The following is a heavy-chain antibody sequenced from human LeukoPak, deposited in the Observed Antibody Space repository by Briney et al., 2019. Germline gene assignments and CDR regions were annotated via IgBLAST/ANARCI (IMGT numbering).Heavy chain of an antibody. J-gene: IGHJ2*01. CDR1: GGTISSYY. CDR3: ARVSAEHWYFDL. CDR2: IYYSGST. V-gene: IGHV4-59*01. Sequence: PSETLSLNCTGSGGTISSYYWSWIRQPPGKGLEWIGYIYYSGSTNYNPSLKSRVTISVDTSKNQFSLKLSSVTAADTAVYYCARVSAEHWYFDLWGRGTLVTVSS.